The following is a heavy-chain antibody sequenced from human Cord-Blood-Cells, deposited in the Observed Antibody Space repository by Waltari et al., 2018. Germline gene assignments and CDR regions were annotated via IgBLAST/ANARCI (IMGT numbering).Heavy chain of an antibody. CDR2: IYSVGST. CDR1: GFTVSSKY. D-gene: IGHD6-13*01. Sequence: EVQLVESGGGLVQPGGSLRLSCAASGFTVSSKYMSWVRQAPGKGLEWVSVIYSVGSTYCADSVKGRFTISRHNSKNTLYLQMNSLRAEDTAVYYCAGIAAAGNDAFDIWGQGTMVTVSS. V-gene: IGHV3-53*04. CDR3: AGIAAAGNDAFDI. J-gene: IGHJ3*02.